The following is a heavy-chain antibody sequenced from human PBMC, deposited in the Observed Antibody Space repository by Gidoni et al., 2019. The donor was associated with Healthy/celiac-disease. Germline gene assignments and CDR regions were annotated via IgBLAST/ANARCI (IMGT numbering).Heavy chain of an antibody. CDR1: GVTFSSYA. CDR2: ISYDGSNK. J-gene: IGHJ4*02. CDR3: ARVGLGVGLVDY. V-gene: IGHV3-30-3*01. D-gene: IGHD2-8*01. Sequence: QVQLVESGGGVVQPGRSLRLSCAASGVTFSSYAMHWVRQAPGKGLEWVAVISYDGSNKYYADSVKGRFTISRDNSKNTLYLQMNSLRAEDTAVYYCARVGLGVGLVDYWGQGTLVTVSS.